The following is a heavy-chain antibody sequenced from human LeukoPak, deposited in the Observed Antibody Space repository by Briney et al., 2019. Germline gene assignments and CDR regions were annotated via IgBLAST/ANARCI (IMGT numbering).Heavy chain of an antibody. D-gene: IGHD6-6*01. V-gene: IGHV4-39*01. CDR2: IYYSGST. Sequence: PSETLSLTCTVSGGSISSSSYYWGWIRQPPGKGLEWIGSIYYSGSTYYNPSLKSRVTISVDTSKNQFSLKLSSVTAADTAVYYCARLRIEYSSSSEDYWGQGTLVTVSS. CDR3: ARLRIEYSSSSEDY. J-gene: IGHJ4*02. CDR1: GGSISSSSYY.